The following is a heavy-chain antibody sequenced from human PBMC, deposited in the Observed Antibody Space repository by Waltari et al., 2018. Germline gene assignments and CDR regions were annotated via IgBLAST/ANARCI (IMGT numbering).Heavy chain of an antibody. CDR1: GYSFTSYW. Sequence: EVQLVQSGAEVKKPGESLKISCKGSGYSFTSYWIGWVRQMPGKGLEWMGVIYPCDSDTIYRPSFQGQFTISADKSISPAYLQWSSLKASDTAMYYCARTGVLSSGDDWFDPWGQGTLVTVSS. CDR2: IYPCDSDT. D-gene: IGHD2-15*01. J-gene: IGHJ5*02. V-gene: IGHV5-51*01. CDR3: ARTGVLSSGDDWFDP.